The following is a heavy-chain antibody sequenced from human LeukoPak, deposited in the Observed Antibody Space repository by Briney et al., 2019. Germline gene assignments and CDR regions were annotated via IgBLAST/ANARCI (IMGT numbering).Heavy chain of an antibody. V-gene: IGHV4-59*01. J-gene: IGHJ3*02. CDR3: ARGGHYYDSSGYYNAFDI. CDR2: IYYSGSS. Sequence: SETLSLTCTVSGDSISTFLWSWIRQPPGKGLEWIGYIYYSGSSNYNPSLKSRVTISVDTSKNQFPLKLTSVTAADTAVYYCARGGHYYDSSGYYNAFDIWGQGTMVTVSS. D-gene: IGHD3-22*01. CDR1: GDSISTFL.